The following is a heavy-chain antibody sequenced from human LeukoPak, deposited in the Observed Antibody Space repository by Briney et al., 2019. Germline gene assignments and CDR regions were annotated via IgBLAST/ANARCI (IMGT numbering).Heavy chain of an antibody. CDR1: GYTFTGYY. D-gene: IGHD3-10*01. V-gene: IGHV1-2*02. CDR3: ARELWGYRASRSYYYYGMDV. J-gene: IGHJ6*02. CDR2: INPNSGGT. Sequence: ASVKVSCKASGYTFTGYYMHWVRQAPGQGLEWMGWINPNSGGTNYAQKFQGRVTMTRDTSISTAYMELNWLTSDDTAVYYCARELWGYRASRSYYYYGMDVWGQGTTVTVSS.